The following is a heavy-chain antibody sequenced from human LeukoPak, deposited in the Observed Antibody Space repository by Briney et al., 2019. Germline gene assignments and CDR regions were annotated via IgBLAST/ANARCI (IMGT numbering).Heavy chain of an antibody. CDR2: IKEDGSKK. D-gene: IGHD5-18*01. CDR3: ARDRWGYSYGGD. V-gene: IGHV3-7*01. Sequence: AGGSLRLSCAASGFTFSNYWMSWVRQAPGKGLEWVANIKEDGSKKYYVDSVKGRFTISRDNGKNSLYLQMNSLRAEDTAVYFCARDRWGYSYGGDWGQGTLVTVSS. CDR1: GFTFSNYW. J-gene: IGHJ4*02.